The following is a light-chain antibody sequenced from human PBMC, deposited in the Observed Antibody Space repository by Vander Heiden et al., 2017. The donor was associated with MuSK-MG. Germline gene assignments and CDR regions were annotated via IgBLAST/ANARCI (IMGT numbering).Light chain of an antibody. CDR1: QSVLYSPKNKNY. CDR2: WAS. CDR3: QQGYGTQT. Sequence: DIVITHSPYPPASVGGESTTTSCTSSQSVLYSPKNKNYLGWYQQKPGQPPKLLIYWASTREYGVPDTFSGSRSGTDFTLTISNRQTKDLAVSYWQQGYGTQTFGQGTKVEIK. J-gene: IGKJ1*01. V-gene: IGKV4-1*01.